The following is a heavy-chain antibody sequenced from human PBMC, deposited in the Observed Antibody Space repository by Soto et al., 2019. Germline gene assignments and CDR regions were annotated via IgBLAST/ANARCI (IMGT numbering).Heavy chain of an antibody. V-gene: IGHV3-48*02. CDR1: GFTFSSYS. D-gene: IGHD3-10*01. CDR3: ARDGDGLLWFGGDFDY. J-gene: IGHJ4*02. CDR2: ISSSSSTI. Sequence: EVQLVESGGGLVQPGGSLRLSCAASGFTFSSYSMNWVRQAPGKGLEWVSYISSSSSTIYYADSVKGRFTISRDNAKNSLYLHMNSLRDEETAVYYCARDGDGLLWFGGDFDYWGQGTLVTVSS.